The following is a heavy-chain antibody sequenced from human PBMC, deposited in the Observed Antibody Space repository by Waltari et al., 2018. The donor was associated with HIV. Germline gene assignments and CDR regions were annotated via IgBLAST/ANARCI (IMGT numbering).Heavy chain of an antibody. CDR1: KYTFASYG. J-gene: IGHJ4*02. D-gene: IGHD5-12*01. V-gene: IGHV1-3*04. Sequence: QVQLVQSGAAMRKTGASVKVSCTASKYTFASYGIHWLRQAPGQRLEWMGWINTGDGSTKYSQKFQGRVTITRDTSASTAYMQLSSLRSEDTAIYYCARELRFDIVFDYWGQGTLVTVSS. CDR3: ARELRFDIVFDY. CDR2: INTGDGST.